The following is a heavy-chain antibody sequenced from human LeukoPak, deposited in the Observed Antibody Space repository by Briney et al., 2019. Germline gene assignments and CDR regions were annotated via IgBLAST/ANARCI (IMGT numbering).Heavy chain of an antibody. CDR2: IVVGSGNT. CDR1: GFTFTSSA. V-gene: IGHV1-58*02. Sequence: ASVKVSCKASGFTFTSSAMQWVRQARGQRLEWIGWIVVGSGNTNYAQKFQERVTITRDMSTSTAYMELSSLRSEDTAVYYCAADRGGNSDLRYWGQRTLVTVSS. CDR3: AADRGGNSDLRY. D-gene: IGHD4-23*01. J-gene: IGHJ4*02.